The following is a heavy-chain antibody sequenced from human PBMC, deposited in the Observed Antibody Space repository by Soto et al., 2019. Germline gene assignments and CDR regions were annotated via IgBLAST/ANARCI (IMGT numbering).Heavy chain of an antibody. CDR1: GYTFTSYA. V-gene: IGHV1-3*01. J-gene: IGHJ4*02. D-gene: IGHD6-13*01. CDR2: INAGNGNT. Sequence: VASVKVSCKASGYTFTSYAMHWVRQAPGQRLEWMGWINAGNGNTKYSQKFQGRVTITRDTSTDTAYMELSSLRSEDTAVYYCATLYSSSFLDYWGQGTLVTVSS. CDR3: ATLYSSSFLDY.